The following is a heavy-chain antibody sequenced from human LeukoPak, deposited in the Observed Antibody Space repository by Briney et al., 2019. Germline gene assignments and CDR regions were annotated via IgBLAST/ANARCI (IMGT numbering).Heavy chain of an antibody. V-gene: IGHV4-59*01. CDR2: IYYSGST. CDR1: GGSISSYY. Sequence: SETLSFTCTVSGGSISSYYWSWIRQPPGKGLEWIGYIYYSGSTNYNPSLKSRVTISVDTSKNQFSLKLSSVTAADTAVYYCARDLGGSGYDSAFDIWGQGTMVTVSS. D-gene: IGHD5-12*01. J-gene: IGHJ3*02. CDR3: ARDLGGSGYDSAFDI.